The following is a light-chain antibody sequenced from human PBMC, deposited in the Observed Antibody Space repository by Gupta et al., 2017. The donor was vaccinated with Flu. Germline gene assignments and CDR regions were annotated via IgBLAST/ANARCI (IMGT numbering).Light chain of an antibody. CDR2: EVS. V-gene: IGLV2-14*01. J-gene: IGLJ2*01. Sequence: HSALTQPASVSGSPGQSITIPCTGTSSDIGGYNYVSWYQQHPGKAPKLMIYEVSNRPSGVSNRFSGSKSDNTASLTISGLQAEDEADYYCSSYTTSSTLVFGGGTKLTVL. CDR3: SSYTTSSTLV. CDR1: SSDIGGYNY.